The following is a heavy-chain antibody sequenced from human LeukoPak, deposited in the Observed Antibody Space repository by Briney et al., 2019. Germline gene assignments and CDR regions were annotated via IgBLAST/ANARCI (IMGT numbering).Heavy chain of an antibody. CDR1: GFTFSNYN. V-gene: IGHV3-21*06. J-gene: IGHJ6*02. D-gene: IGHD3-10*01. CDR3: ARALWSGPVYYGMDV. CDR2: ISSTSSYI. Sequence: GGSLRLSCAASGFTFSNYNFYWVRQAPGKGLEWVSSISSTSSYIYYADSVKGRFTISRDNAKNSLYLQTNSLRAEDTAVYYCARALWSGPVYYGMDVWGQGTTVTVSS.